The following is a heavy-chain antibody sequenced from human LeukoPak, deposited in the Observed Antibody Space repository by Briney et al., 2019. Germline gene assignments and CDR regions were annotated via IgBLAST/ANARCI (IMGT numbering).Heavy chain of an antibody. CDR2: INPNSGGT. D-gene: IGHD2-15*01. J-gene: IGHJ6*02. CDR1: GYTLIDYY. V-gene: IGHV1-2*02. CDR3: ARDHCSAGGCYENYYYGMDV. Sequence: ASVKVSCKASGYTLIDYYLQWVRQAPGQGLEWMGWINPNSGGTEYVQKFQGRVTMTRDTSINTAYMELSRLRSDDTAVYYCARDHCSAGGCYENYYYGMDVWGQGTTVIVSS.